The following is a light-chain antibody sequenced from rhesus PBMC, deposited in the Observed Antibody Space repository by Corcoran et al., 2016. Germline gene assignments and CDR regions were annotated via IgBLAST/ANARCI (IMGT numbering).Light chain of an antibody. J-gene: IGKJ1*01. CDR2: GAS. Sequence: EIVMTQSPATLSLSPGERATLSCRASQSVSSSLAWYQQKPGQAPRLLNYGASSRATGIPDRFSGGGSGTAFTLTISSLEPEDVAVYYCLQHSNWPRTFGQGTKVEIK. V-gene: IGKV3-24*01. CDR1: QSVSSS. CDR3: LQHSNWPRT.